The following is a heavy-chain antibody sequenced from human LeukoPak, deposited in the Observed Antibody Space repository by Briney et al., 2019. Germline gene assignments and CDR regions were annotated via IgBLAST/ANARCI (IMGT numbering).Heavy chain of an antibody. J-gene: IGHJ3*02. D-gene: IGHD3-10*01. CDR1: GFTFSHYS. V-gene: IGHV3-21*01. CDR3: ARAIIDAFDI. Sequence: GGSLRLSCAASGFTFSHYSMNWVRQAPGKGLEWVSSISSTSSYIYYADSVKGRFTISRDNAKNSLYLQMNSLRAEDTAVYYCARAIIDAFDIWGQGTMVTVSS. CDR2: ISSTSSYI.